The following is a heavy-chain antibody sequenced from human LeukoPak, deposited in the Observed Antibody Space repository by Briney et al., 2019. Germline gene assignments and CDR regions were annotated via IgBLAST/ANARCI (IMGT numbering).Heavy chain of an antibody. Sequence: PSETLSLTCTVSGGSISSPFWTWIRHPPGQGLERMGYIHYSGSTNYNPSLKSRVSISVDTSKIEFSLKLSSVTAADTAVYYCARDFLECSRASCLNWFDPWGQGTLVTVSS. CDR3: ARDFLECSRASCLNWFDP. J-gene: IGHJ5*02. CDR1: GGSISSPF. V-gene: IGHV4-59*11. D-gene: IGHD2-2*01. CDR2: IHYSGST.